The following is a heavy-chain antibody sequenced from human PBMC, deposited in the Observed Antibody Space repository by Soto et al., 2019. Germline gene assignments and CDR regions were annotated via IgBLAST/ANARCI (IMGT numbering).Heavy chain of an antibody. Sequence: QLQLQEPGSGLVKPSQTLSLTCAVSGGSISSGGYSWSWIRQPPGKGLEWIGYIYHSGSTYYNPSLKSRVTISVDRSKNQFSLKLTSVTAADTAVYYCARVPSPWGQGTLVTVSS. CDR3: ARVPSP. CDR2: IYHSGST. V-gene: IGHV4-30-2*01. CDR1: GGSISSGGYS. J-gene: IGHJ5*02.